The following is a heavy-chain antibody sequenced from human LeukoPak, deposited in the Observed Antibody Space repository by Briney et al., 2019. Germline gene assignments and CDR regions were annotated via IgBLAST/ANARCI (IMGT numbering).Heavy chain of an antibody. V-gene: IGHV3-30*03. Sequence: GGSLRLSCAASGFTFSSYGMHWVRQAPGKGLEWVAVISYDGSNKYYVDSVKGRFTISRDNAKNSLYLQMNSLRAEDTAVYYCARGVRQWLLTYYFDYWGQGTLVTVSS. CDR1: GFTFSSYG. J-gene: IGHJ4*02. CDR2: ISYDGSNK. D-gene: IGHD6-19*01. CDR3: ARGVRQWLLTYYFDY.